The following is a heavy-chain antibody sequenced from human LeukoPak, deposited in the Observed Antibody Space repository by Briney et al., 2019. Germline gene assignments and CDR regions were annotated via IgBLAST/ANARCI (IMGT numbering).Heavy chain of an antibody. CDR3: ARGWGSYGLYYFDY. CDR1: GGSISSYY. D-gene: IGHD5-18*01. J-gene: IGHJ4*02. CDR2: IYTSGST. V-gene: IGHV4-4*07. Sequence: SETLSLTCTVSGGSISSYYWSWIRQPAGKGLEWIGRIYTSGSTNYNPSLKSRVTISVDTSKNQFSLKLSSVTAADTAVYYCARGWGSYGLYYFDYWGQGTLVTVSS.